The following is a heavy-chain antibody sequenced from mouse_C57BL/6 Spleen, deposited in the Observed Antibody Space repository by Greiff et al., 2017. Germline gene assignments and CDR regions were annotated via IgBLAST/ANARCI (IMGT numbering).Heavy chain of an antibody. CDR2: IDPSNSYT. J-gene: IGHJ4*01. Sequence: QVQLQQPGAELVKPGASVKLSCKASGYTFTSYWMQWVKQRPGQGLEWIGEIDPSNSYTNYNQKFKGKATLTVDTSSSTAYMQLSSLTSEDSAVYYCARYDPYYYAMDYWGQGTSVTVSS. CDR3: ARYDPYYYAMDY. D-gene: IGHD2-3*01. V-gene: IGHV1-50*01. CDR1: GYTFTSYW.